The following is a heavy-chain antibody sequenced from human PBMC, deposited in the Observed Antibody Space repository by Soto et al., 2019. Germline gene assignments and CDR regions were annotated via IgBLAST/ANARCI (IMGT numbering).Heavy chain of an antibody. CDR1: GFTFSSYD. CDR3: ARAHSSSWYFDY. D-gene: IGHD6-13*01. J-gene: IGHJ4*02. V-gene: IGHV3-13*01. CDR2: IGTAGDT. Sequence: GGSLRLSCAASGFTFSSYDMHWVRQATGKGLEWVSAIGTAGDTYYPGSVKGRFTISRENAKNSLYLQMNSLRAGDTAVYYCARAHSSSWYFDYWGQGTLVTVSS.